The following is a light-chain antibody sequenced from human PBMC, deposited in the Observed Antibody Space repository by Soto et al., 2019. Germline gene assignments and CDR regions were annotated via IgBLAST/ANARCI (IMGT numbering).Light chain of an antibody. Sequence: DIVMTQSPDSLAVSLGERATINCKSSQSVLYSSNNKNYLAWYQQKPGQPPKLLIYWASTRESGVPDRFSGSGSGTDFTLTISSLQAEDVAVYCCQQYYSTPLTFGGGTKVAIK. J-gene: IGKJ4*01. CDR1: QSVLYSSNNKNY. CDR3: QQYYSTPLT. V-gene: IGKV4-1*01. CDR2: WAS.